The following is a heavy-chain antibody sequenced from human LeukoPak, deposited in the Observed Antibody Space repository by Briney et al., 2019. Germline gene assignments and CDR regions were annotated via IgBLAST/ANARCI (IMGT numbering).Heavy chain of an antibody. CDR1: RVTSSRYG. J-gene: IGHJ4*02. D-gene: IGHD2-2*01. V-gene: IGHV3-23*01. Sequence: GGSLRLSRAQSRVTSSRYGMSWVRQAPGKGLEWVSSISDDTFTTLYAFSVKGRFVISRDNSKNTLFLQMNSLTADDTAVYYCRKGAISTIFDHWGQGTLVIVSS. CDR3: RKGAISTIFDH. CDR2: ISDDTFTT.